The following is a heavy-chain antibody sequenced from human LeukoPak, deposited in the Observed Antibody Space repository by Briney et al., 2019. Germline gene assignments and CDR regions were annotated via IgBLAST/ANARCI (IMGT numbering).Heavy chain of an antibody. J-gene: IGHJ4*02. CDR2: IYTSGST. Sequence: SETLSLTCTVSGGSISSYYWSWIRQPPGKGLEWIGYIYTSGSTNYNPSLKSRVTISVDTSKNQFSLKLSSVAAADTAVYCCARSGSYYGDYIWGQGTLVTVSS. D-gene: IGHD4-17*01. V-gene: IGHV4-4*09. CDR1: GGSISSYY. CDR3: ARSGSYYGDYI.